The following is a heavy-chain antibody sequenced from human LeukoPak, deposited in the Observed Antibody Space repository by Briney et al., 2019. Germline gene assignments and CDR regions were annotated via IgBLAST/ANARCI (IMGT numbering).Heavy chain of an antibody. D-gene: IGHD4-11*01. CDR1: GFTFNKYA. Sequence: GGSLRLSCAASGFTFNKYAMYWVRQAPGKGLEWVSAIIESGESTYYTDSVKGRFTISRDNTKNSLYLQMNSLRAEDTAVYYCARDSRLDWFDPRGQGTLVTVSS. CDR2: IIESGEST. V-gene: IGHV3-23*01. CDR3: ARDSRLDWFDP. J-gene: IGHJ5*02.